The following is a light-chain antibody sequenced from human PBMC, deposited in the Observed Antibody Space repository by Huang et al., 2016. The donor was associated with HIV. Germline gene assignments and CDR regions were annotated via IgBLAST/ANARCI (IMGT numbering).Light chain of an antibody. CDR3: QHYAHWPWFT. J-gene: IGKJ2*01. Sequence: EIVMTQSPATLSVSPGERATLSCRASQSVSSNLAWYQQKPGQAPRLLSYGASTRATGIPARCSGRGSGTEFTLTISSLQSEDFAVYYCQHYAHWPWFTFGQGTKLDI. CDR2: GAS. V-gene: IGKV3-15*01. CDR1: QSVSSN.